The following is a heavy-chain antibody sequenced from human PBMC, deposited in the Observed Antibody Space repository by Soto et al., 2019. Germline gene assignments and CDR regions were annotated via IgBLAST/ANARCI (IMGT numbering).Heavy chain of an antibody. CDR1: GFTFDAYV. CDR3: AKDNGGYYDSSGNFEY. D-gene: IGHD3-22*01. CDR2: ISWNGATM. Sequence: EVHLVESGGGLVQPGRSLRLSCVASGFTFDAYVMHWVRQVPGKGLELVSGISWNGATMGYGDSVNGRFTISRDNTKNSLYLQMNSLRAEDTAFYYCAKDNGGYYDSSGNFEYWGQGTLVTVSS. V-gene: IGHV3-9*01. J-gene: IGHJ4*02.